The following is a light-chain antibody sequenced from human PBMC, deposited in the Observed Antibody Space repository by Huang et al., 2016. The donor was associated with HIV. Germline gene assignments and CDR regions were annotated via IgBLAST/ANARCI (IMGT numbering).Light chain of an antibody. CDR1: QCLLHSNGHSY. CDR3: MQGLQTWT. V-gene: IGKV2-28*01. CDR2: LGS. Sequence: DIVMVQSPASLSVTPGEAASITCRCSQCLLHSNGHSYLDWYWQKPGQSPQLLIYLGSTRASGVTERFSGSGSGTDFTLRINRVEAGDVGVYYCMQGLQTWTFGQGTKVEI. J-gene: IGKJ1*01.